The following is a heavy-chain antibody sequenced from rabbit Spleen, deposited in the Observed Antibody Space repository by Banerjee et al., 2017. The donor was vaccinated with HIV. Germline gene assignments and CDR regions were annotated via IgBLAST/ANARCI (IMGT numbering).Heavy chain of an antibody. CDR2: IVTGSGNT. J-gene: IGHJ4*01. D-gene: IGHD4-2*01. Sequence: QEQLVESGGGLVQPEGSLTLTCTASGFSFSSNYYMCWVRQAPGKGLEWIGCIVTGSGNTYYASWAKGRFTISSDNAQNTVDLQMNSLTAADTATYFCAREVLYAAYAGFGDATMYYFNLWGPGTLVTVS. CDR3: AREVLYAAYAGFGDATMYYFNL. V-gene: IGHV1S45*01. CDR1: GFSFSSNYY.